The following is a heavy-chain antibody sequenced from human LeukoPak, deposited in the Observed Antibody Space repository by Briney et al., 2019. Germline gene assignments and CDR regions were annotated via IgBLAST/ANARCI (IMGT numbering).Heavy chain of an antibody. Sequence: GGSLRLSCAASGFTFSSYSMNWVRQAPGKGLEWVSHISSSSSTIYYADSVKGRFRISRDNAKSSLDLEMNSLRAEDTAVYYCARAMSTFGGVRNYFDSWGQGTLVTVSS. CDR1: GFTFSSYS. D-gene: IGHD3-16*01. CDR3: ARAMSTFGGVRNYFDS. J-gene: IGHJ4*02. V-gene: IGHV3-48*04. CDR2: ISSSSSTI.